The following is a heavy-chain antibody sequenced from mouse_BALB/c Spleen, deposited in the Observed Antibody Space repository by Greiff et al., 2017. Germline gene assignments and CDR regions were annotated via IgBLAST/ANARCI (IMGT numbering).Heavy chain of an antibody. J-gene: IGHJ4*01. CDR3: ARSPYDYDGGYYYAMDY. D-gene: IGHD2-4*01. CDR1: GYAFSSYW. Sequence: QVQLQQSGAELVRPGSSVKISCKASGYAFSSYWMNWVKQRPGQGLEWIGQIYPGDGDTNYNGKFKGKATLTADKSSSTAYMQLSSLTSEDSAVYYCARSPYDYDGGYYYAMDYWGQGTSVTVSS. V-gene: IGHV1-80*01. CDR2: IYPGDGDT.